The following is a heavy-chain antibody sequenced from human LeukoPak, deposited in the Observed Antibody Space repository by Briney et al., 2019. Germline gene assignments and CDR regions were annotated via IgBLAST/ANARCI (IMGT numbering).Heavy chain of an antibody. CDR2: FSGSGGTT. J-gene: IGHJ4*02. CDR1: GFTFSSYA. D-gene: IGHD2-15*01. Sequence: GGSLRLSCAASGFTFSSYAMNWVRQAPGRGLEWVSGFSGSGGTTYYADSVKGRFTISRDNSKNTLYLQMNSLRAEDTAIYYCAREMVVNPYWGQGTLVTVSS. V-gene: IGHV3-23*01. CDR3: AREMVVNPY.